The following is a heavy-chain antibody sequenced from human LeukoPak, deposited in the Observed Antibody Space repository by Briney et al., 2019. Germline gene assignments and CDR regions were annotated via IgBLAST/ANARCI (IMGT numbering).Heavy chain of an antibody. CDR3: AREGVGLYGDYGSY. CDR1: GYTFTGYY. J-gene: IGHJ4*02. V-gene: IGHV1-2*02. D-gene: IGHD4-17*01. CDR2: INPNSGGT. Sequence: GASVKVSCKASGYTFTGYYMHWVRQAPGQGLEWMGWINPNSGGTNYAQKFQGRVTMTRDTSISTAYMELSRLRSDDTAVYYCAREGVGLYGDYGSYWGQGTLVTASS.